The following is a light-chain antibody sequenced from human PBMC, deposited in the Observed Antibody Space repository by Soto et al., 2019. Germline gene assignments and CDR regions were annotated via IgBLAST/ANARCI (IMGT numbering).Light chain of an antibody. Sequence: QSALTQPPSASGSPGQSVTISCTGTSSDVGIYKYVSWYQHHPGKAPKLILYEVSKRPSGVPDRFSGSKSGNTASLTVSGLQAEDEADYYCSSYANNNNSRVVYGTATKVTV. CDR2: EVS. CDR3: SSYANNNNSRVV. V-gene: IGLV2-8*01. J-gene: IGLJ1*01. CDR1: SSDVGIYKY.